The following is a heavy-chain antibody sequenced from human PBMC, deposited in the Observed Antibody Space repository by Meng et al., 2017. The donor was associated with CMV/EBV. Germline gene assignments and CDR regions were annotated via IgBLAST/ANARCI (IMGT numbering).Heavy chain of an antibody. Sequence: GGSLRLSCAASGFTFSGSAMHWVRQASGKGLEWVGRISSKANSYATAYAASVKGRFTISRDDSKNTAYRQMNSLKTEDTTVYYCTRIGPPIGIVVVVAATNYYYYGMDVWGQGTTVTVSS. CDR2: ISSKANSYAT. CDR1: GFTFSGSA. CDR3: TRIGPPIGIVVVVAATNYYYYGMDV. V-gene: IGHV3-73*01. D-gene: IGHD2-15*01. J-gene: IGHJ6*02.